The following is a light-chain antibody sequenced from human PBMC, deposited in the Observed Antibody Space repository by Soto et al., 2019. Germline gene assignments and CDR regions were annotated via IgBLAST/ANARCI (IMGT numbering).Light chain of an antibody. Sequence: QAVVTQEPSLTVSPGGTVTLTCSSSTGAVTGGHFPYWFQQKSGQAPRSFIYDTNNRHSWTPARFSGSLLGGKAALTLSGAQPEDEADYYCLLYFSGVRVFGGGTKLTVL. V-gene: IGLV7-46*01. CDR2: DTN. J-gene: IGLJ2*01. CDR1: TGAVTGGHF. CDR3: LLYFSGVRV.